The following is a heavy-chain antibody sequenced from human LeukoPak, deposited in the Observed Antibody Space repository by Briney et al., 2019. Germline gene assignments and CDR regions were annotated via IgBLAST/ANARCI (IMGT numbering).Heavy chain of an antibody. Sequence: GGSLRLSCAASGFNFSASGMHWVRQSPGKGLEWVALILYDGSYKYSADSVKGRFSISRDNSKNTVYLEMNSLRPEDTAVYYCARDGGHCLDYWGQGSLVTVSS. D-gene: IGHD2-21*01. CDR2: ILYDGSYK. V-gene: IGHV3-33*01. CDR3: ARDGGHCLDY. CDR1: GFNFSASG. J-gene: IGHJ4*02.